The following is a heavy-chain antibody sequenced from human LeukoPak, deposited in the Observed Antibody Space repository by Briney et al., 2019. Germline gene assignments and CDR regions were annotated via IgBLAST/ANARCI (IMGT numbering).Heavy chain of an antibody. J-gene: IGHJ3*02. V-gene: IGHV4-4*07. CDR1: GGSISNKY. D-gene: IGHD1-26*01. CDR3: ARDTGQREVGATGAFDI. CDR2: NYTSGST. Sequence: PSETLSLTCTVSGGSISNKYWSWIRQPAGKGLEGIGHNYTSGSTNYNPSLKSRVTMSVDTSKNQFSLKLSSVTAADTAVYYCARDTGQREVGATGAFDIWGQGTMVTVSS.